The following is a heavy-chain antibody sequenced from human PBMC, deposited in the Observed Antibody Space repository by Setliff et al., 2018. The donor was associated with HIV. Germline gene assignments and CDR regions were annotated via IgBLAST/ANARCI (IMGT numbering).Heavy chain of an antibody. Sequence: PSETLSLTCAVSGYSISSGYYWGWIRQPPGKGLEWIGSIYHSGSTYYNPSLKSRVTISVDTSKNQFSLKLSSVTAADTAVYYCARRVCSNTSCSDAFDIWGQGTMVT. D-gene: IGHD2-2*01. CDR3: ARRVCSNTSCSDAFDI. V-gene: IGHV4-38-2*01. J-gene: IGHJ3*02. CDR1: GYSISSGYY. CDR2: IYHSGST.